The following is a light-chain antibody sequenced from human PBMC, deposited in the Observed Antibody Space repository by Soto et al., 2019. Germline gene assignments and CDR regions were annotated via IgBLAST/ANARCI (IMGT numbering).Light chain of an antibody. V-gene: IGKV3-20*01. CDR3: QQYGSSPRT. CDR1: QSVSSSY. Sequence: EIVLTQSPGTLSLSPGERATLSCRASQSVSSSYLAWYQQKPGQAPRLLIYGASSIAAGIPDRFSGSGSGTAFTLTISRLEPEDFAVYYCQQYGSSPRTFGQGTKVEIK. J-gene: IGKJ1*01. CDR2: GAS.